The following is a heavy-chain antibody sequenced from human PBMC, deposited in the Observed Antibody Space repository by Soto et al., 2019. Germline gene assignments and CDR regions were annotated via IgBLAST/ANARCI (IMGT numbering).Heavy chain of an antibody. D-gene: IGHD3-22*01. CDR3: ARTMTLYYDDSSGYYDAGYYFDY. CDR2: INHSGST. V-gene: IGHV4-34*01. Sequence: SETLSLTCVVSGGSLSSYYWSWIRQPPGKGLEWIGEINHSGSTNYNPSLKSRVTISVDTSKNQFSQKPSSVTAADTAVDYCARTMTLYYDDSSGYYDAGYYFDYWGQGTLVTVS. J-gene: IGHJ4*02. CDR1: GGSLSSYY.